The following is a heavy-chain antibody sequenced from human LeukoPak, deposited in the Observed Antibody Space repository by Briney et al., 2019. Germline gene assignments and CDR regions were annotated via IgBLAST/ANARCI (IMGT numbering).Heavy chain of an antibody. D-gene: IGHD2-15*01. J-gene: IGHJ3*02. Sequence: PSETLSLTCTVSGGSISSSSYYWGWIRQPPGKGLEWIGSIYYSGSTYYNPSLKSRVTISVDTSKNQFSLKLSSVTAADTAVYYCARHDRGLPFDAFDIWGQGTMVTVSS. CDR1: GGSISSSSYY. V-gene: IGHV4-39*01. CDR3: ARHDRGLPFDAFDI. CDR2: IYYSGST.